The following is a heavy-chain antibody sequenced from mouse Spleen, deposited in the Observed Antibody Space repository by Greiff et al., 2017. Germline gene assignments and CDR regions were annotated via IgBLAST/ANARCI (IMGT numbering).Heavy chain of an antibody. Sequence: EVQRVESGGGLVKPGGSLKLSCAASGFTFSSYAMSWVRQTPEKRLEWVATISSGGSYTYYPDSVKGRFTISRDNAKNTLYLQMSSLRSEDTAMYYCAREVSTVVPYYFDYWGQGTTLTVSS. CDR2: ISSGGSYT. CDR3: AREVSTVVPYYFDY. V-gene: IGHV5-9-3*01. D-gene: IGHD1-1*01. CDR1: GFTFSSYA. J-gene: IGHJ2*01.